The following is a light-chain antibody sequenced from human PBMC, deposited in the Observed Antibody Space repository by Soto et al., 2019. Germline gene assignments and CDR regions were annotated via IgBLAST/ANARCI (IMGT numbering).Light chain of an antibody. V-gene: IGLV1-40*01. J-gene: IGLJ1*01. Sequence: QSVLTQPPSVSGAPGQRVSISCTGSSTNIGAGYGVHWYQQRPGTAPKLIIYEVSNRPSGVSNRFSGSKSGNTASLTISGLQAEDEADYYCSSYTTISTLVFGTGTKLTVL. CDR3: SSYTTISTLV. CDR1: STNIGAGYG. CDR2: EVS.